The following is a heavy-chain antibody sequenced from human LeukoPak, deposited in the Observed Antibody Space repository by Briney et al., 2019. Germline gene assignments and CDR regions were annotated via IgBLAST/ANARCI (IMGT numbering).Heavy chain of an antibody. D-gene: IGHD4-17*01. CDR2: IKQDGSEK. V-gene: IGHV3-7*01. CDR1: GFSFSSYW. J-gene: IGHJ4*02. CDR3: ARDFPTYGDYSYYFDY. Sequence: GGSLRLSCAASGFSFSSYWMSWVRQAPGKGLEWVANIKQDGSEKYYVASVKGRFTISRDNAKNSLYLQMNSLRAEDTAMYYCARDFPTYGDYSYYFDYWGQGTLVTVSS.